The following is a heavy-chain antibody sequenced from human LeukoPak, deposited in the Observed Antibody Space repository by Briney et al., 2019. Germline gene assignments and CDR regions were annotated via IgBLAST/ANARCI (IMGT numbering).Heavy chain of an antibody. CDR2: ISSSSSTI. D-gene: IGHD4-17*01. V-gene: IGHV3-48*02. CDR3: ASAPLNGDYFDY. Sequence: PGGSLRLSCAASGFTFSDHYMDWVRQAPRKGLEWVSYISSSSSTIYYADSVKGRFTISRDNAKNSLYLQMNSLRDEDTAVYYCASAPLNGDYFDYWGQGTLVTVSS. J-gene: IGHJ4*02. CDR1: GFTFSDHY.